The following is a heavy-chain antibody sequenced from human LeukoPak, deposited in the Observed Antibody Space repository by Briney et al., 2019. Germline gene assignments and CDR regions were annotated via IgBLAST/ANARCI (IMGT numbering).Heavy chain of an antibody. J-gene: IGHJ4*02. D-gene: IGHD1-26*01. Sequence: PGGSLRLSCAASGFTFSSYDVSWVRQAPGQGLEWVSAISGSGDRTHYADSVKGRFTISRDNSKNTLYLQINSLRAEDTAVYYCAKPSSGNYPPTGYWGQGTLVTVSS. CDR3: AKPSSGNYPPTGY. CDR1: GFTFSSYD. CDR2: ISGSGDRT. V-gene: IGHV3-23*01.